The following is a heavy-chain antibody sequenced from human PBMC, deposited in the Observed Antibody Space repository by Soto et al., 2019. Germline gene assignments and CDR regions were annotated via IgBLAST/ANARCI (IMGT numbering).Heavy chain of an antibody. CDR3: ARGSPSVLGNRIDY. CDR1: GCSISSGSYY. V-gene: IGHV4-39*01. CDR2: IYYSGST. J-gene: IGHJ4*02. Sequence: SDTLSLTCTVSGCSISSGSYYWGGIRQPPGKGLEWIGSIYYSGSTNYNPSLKSRVTISVDTSKNQFSLKLSSVTTADTAVYYCARGSPSVLGNRIDYWGQGTLVTVSS. D-gene: IGHD1-26*01.